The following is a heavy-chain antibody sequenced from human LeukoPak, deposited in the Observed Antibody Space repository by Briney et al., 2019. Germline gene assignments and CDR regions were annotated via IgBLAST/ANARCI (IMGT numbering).Heavy chain of an antibody. CDR2: IYTSGST. CDR3: ARASITMVRGYTDV. Sequence: SETLSLTCTVSGYSISSGYYWSWIRQPAGKGLEWIGRIYTSGSTNYSPSLKSRVTISVDTSKNQFSLKLSSVTAADTAVYYCARASITMVRGYTDVWGKGTTVTISS. J-gene: IGHJ6*03. CDR1: GYSISSGYY. V-gene: IGHV4-61*02. D-gene: IGHD3-10*01.